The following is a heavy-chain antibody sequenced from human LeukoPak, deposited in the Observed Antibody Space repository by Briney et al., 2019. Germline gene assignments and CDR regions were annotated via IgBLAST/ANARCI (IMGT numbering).Heavy chain of an antibody. J-gene: IGHJ6*02. Sequence: GASVKVSCKASGGTFSSYAISWVRQAPGQGLEWMGRIIPILGIANYAQKFQGRVTITADKSTSTAYMELSSPRSEDTAVYYCARDLNNEYGMDVWGQGTTVTVSS. CDR2: IIPILGIA. D-gene: IGHD2-8*01. CDR3: ARDLNNEYGMDV. V-gene: IGHV1-69*04. CDR1: GGTFSSYA.